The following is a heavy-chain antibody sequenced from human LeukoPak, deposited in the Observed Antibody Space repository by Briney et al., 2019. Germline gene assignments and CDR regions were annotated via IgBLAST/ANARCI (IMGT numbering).Heavy chain of an antibody. CDR1: GGSISSGSYY. J-gene: IGHJ4*02. CDR2: IYTSGST. CDR3: ARGRYDILTGYYNWELDY. Sequence: TLSLTCTVSGGSISSGSYYWSWIRQPAGKGLEWIGRIYTSGSTNYNPSLKSRVTISVDTSKNQFSLKLSSVTAADTAVYYCARGRYDILTGYYNWELDYWGQGTLVTVSS. V-gene: IGHV4-61*02. D-gene: IGHD3-9*01.